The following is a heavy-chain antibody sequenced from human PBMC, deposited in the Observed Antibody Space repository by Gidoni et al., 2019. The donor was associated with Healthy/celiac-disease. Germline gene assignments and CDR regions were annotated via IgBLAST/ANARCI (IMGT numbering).Heavy chain of an antibody. Sequence: EVQLVESGGGLVKPGGSLRLSCAASGFTFSSYSMNWVRQAPGKGLEWVSSISSSSSYIYYADSVKGRFTISRDNAKNSLYLQMNSLRAEDTAVYYCARSPDYGDYPYYFDYWGQGTLVTVSS. CDR2: ISSSSSYI. V-gene: IGHV3-21*01. J-gene: IGHJ4*02. D-gene: IGHD4-17*01. CDR1: GFTFSSYS. CDR3: ARSPDYGDYPYYFDY.